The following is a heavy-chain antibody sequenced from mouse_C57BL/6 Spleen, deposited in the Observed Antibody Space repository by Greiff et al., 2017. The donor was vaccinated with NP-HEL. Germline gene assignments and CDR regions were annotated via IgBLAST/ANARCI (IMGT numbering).Heavy chain of an antibody. Sequence: QVQLQQPGAELVKPGASVKLSCKASGYTFTSYWMHWVKQRPGQGLEWIGMIHPNSGSTNYNEKFKSKATLTVDKSSSTAYMQLSSLTSEDSAVYYCASRGVIGSSWYFDVWGTGTTVTVSS. D-gene: IGHD1-1*01. CDR1: GYTFTSYW. V-gene: IGHV1-64*01. J-gene: IGHJ1*03. CDR2: IHPNSGST. CDR3: ASRGVIGSSWYFDV.